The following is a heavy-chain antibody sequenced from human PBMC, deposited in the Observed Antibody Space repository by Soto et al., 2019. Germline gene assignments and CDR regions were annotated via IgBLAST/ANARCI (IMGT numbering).Heavy chain of an antibody. CDR3: ARRDRSGFSYWLDT. CDR2: ISASGST. Sequence: LSLTCTVSGGSISDGYYWTWIRQHPGKGLEWIGSISASGSTSYNPSLKSRLTVSVDKSKNQFSLNLRSVTAADTAVYYCARRDRSGFSYWLDTWGQGTLGTVSS. CDR1: GGSISDGYY. D-gene: IGHD3-22*01. V-gene: IGHV4-31*03. J-gene: IGHJ5*02.